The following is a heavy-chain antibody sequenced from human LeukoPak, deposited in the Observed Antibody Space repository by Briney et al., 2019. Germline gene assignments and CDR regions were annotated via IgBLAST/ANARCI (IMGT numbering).Heavy chain of an antibody. J-gene: IGHJ4*02. CDR2: IHYSGST. Sequence: SKTLSLTCSVSGASISSGDYFWTWIRQHPGKGLEWIGYIHYSGSTYYNPSLRSRMIISVDTSKNQFSLQLSSVTAADTAVYYCARVVSDCGGARCYKGYLDYWGQETLVTVSS. D-gene: IGHD2-2*02. V-gene: IGHV4-31*03. CDR1: GASISSGDYF. CDR3: ARVVSDCGGARCYKGYLDY.